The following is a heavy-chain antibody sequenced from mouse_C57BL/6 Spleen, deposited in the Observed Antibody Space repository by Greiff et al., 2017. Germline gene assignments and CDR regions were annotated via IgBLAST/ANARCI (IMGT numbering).Heavy chain of an antibody. J-gene: IGHJ1*03. CDR1: GYAFSSYW. Sequence: VQLQQSGAELVKPGASVKISCKASGYAFSSYWMNWVKQRPGKGLEWIGQIYPGDGDTNYNGKFKGKDTLTADKSSSTAYMQLSSLTSEDSAVYFCARGGKGWYFDVWGTGTTVTVSS. D-gene: IGHD1-3*01. CDR2: IYPGDGDT. V-gene: IGHV1-80*01. CDR3: ARGGKGWYFDV.